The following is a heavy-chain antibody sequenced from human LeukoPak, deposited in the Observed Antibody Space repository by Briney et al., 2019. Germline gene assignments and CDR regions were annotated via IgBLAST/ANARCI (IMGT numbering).Heavy chain of an antibody. J-gene: IGHJ6*03. D-gene: IGHD6-13*01. Sequence: SVKVSCKASGYTFTSYDINWVRQATGQELEWMGWMNPNSGNTGYAQKFQGRVTITRNTSISTAYMELSSLRSEDTAVYYCARGGYSSSWGYYYYYMDVWGKGTTVTVSS. CDR2: MNPNSGNT. CDR3: ARGGYSSSWGYYYYYMDV. V-gene: IGHV1-8*03. CDR1: GYTFTSYD.